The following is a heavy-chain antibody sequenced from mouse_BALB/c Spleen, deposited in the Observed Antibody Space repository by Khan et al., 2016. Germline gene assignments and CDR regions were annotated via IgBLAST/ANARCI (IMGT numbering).Heavy chain of an antibody. J-gene: IGHJ3*01. Sequence: EVKLEESGGGLVQPGGSLKLSCAASGFDFRRYWMSWVRQAPGKGLEWIGEINPDSRTINYTPSLKDKFTISRDNAKNTLYLQMSKVRSEDTALYYWARAGYYGYLAYWGQGTLVSVSA. D-gene: IGHD1-1*01. CDR2: INPDSRTI. V-gene: IGHV4-1*02. CDR1: GFDFRRYW. CDR3: ARAGYYGYLAY.